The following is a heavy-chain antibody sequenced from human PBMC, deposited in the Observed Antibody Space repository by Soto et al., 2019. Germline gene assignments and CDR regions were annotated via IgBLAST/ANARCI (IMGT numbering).Heavy chain of an antibody. V-gene: IGHV1-2*02. CDR3: ARDGADGYDLPHDY. CDR1: GYTFTGYY. D-gene: IGHD5-12*01. CDR2: INSNSGGT. J-gene: IGHJ4*02. Sequence: QVQLVQSGAEVKKPGASVKVSCKASGYTFTGYYMHWVRQAPGQGLEWMGWINSNSGGTKYAQKFQGRVTMTRDTSTSTAYMEVSMLRSDDTALYYCARDGADGYDLPHDYWGQGTLVIVSS.